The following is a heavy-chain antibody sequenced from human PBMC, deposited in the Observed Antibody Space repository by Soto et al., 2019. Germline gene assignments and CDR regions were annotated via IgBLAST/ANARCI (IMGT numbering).Heavy chain of an antibody. CDR3: AKAYSNSWPNDWFEP. D-gene: IGHD6-13*01. CDR2: ITGSGAGS. Sequence: EVQLLESGGGWLQPGGSLRLSCAASGFTFSSYAMNWVRQAPGKGLEWVSGITGSGAGSYYSDSVKGRFTISRDNSKNTVYLQMNSLRAEDTAVYYCAKAYSNSWPNDWFEPWGQGTLVNVSS. CDR1: GFTFSSYA. V-gene: IGHV3-23*01. J-gene: IGHJ5*02.